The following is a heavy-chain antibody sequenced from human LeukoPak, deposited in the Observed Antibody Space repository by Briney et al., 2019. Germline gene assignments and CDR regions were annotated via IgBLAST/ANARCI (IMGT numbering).Heavy chain of an antibody. Sequence: GGSLRLSCAASGFTFSSYEMSWVRQAPGKGLEWVANIKRDGSEKYYVDSLKGRFTISRDNAKNSLYLQMNSLRAEDTAVYYCARDQGHYYGSGSYYYFDYWGQGTLVTVSS. CDR1: GFTFSSYE. CDR2: IKRDGSEK. V-gene: IGHV3-7*01. J-gene: IGHJ4*02. CDR3: ARDQGHYYGSGSYYYFDY. D-gene: IGHD3-10*01.